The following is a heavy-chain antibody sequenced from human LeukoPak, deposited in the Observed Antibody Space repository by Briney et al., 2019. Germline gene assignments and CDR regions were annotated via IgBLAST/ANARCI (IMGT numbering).Heavy chain of an antibody. Sequence: GGSLRLSCAASGFTVSSNYMSWVRQAPGKGLEWVSVIYSGGSTYYADSVKGRFTISRDNSKNTLCLQMNSLRAEDTAVYYCARGSSHRYFDYWGQGTLVTVSS. CDR2: IYSGGST. CDR3: ARGSSHRYFDY. J-gene: IGHJ4*02. D-gene: IGHD6-13*01. V-gene: IGHV3-53*01. CDR1: GFTVSSNY.